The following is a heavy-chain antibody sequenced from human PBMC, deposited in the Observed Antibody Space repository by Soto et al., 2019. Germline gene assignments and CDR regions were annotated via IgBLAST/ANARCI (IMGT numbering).Heavy chain of an antibody. Sequence: SETLSLTCAVYGGSFSGYYWSWIRQPPGKGLEWIGEINHSGSTNYNPSLKSRVTISVDTSKNQFSLKLSSVTAADTAVYYCARGLGQLDDWGQGTLVTVS. V-gene: IGHV4-34*01. CDR3: ARGLGQLDD. CDR1: GGSFSGYY. J-gene: IGHJ4*02. CDR2: INHSGST. D-gene: IGHD6-6*01.